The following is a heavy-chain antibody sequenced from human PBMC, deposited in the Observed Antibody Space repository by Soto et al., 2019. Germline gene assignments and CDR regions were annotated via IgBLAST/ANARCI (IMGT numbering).Heavy chain of an antibody. CDR1: EYTFTSYA. D-gene: IGHD6-6*01. Sequence: QVQLVQSGAEVKKPGASVKVSCKASEYTFTSYAMHWVRQAPGQRIEWMGWINAGNGNTKYSQKLQGRVTITRETSASKAYRELSRLRSEDTAVYYCARTESSSFLDGMDVWGQGTTVTVSS. V-gene: IGHV1-3*01. J-gene: IGHJ6*02. CDR3: ARTESSSFLDGMDV. CDR2: INAGNGNT.